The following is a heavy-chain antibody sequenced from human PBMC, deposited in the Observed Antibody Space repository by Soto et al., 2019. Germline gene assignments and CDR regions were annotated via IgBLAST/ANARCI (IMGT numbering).Heavy chain of an antibody. D-gene: IGHD3-9*01. CDR3: ARARNFLTGYYKGGFYYFAS. J-gene: IGHJ4*02. V-gene: IGHV4-34*01. CDR2: INHSGST. CDR1: GGSFSGYY. Sequence: SETLSLTCAVYGGSFSGYYWSWIRQPPGKGLEWIGEINHSGSTNYNPSLKSRVTISVDTSKNQFSLKLSSVTAADTAVYYCARARNFLTGYYKGGFYYFASWGQGTLVTVPS.